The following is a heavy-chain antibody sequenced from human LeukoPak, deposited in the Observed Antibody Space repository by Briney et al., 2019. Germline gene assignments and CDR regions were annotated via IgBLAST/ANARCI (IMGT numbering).Heavy chain of an antibody. D-gene: IGHD2/OR15-2a*01. CDR2: IYYSGST. J-gene: IGHJ6*02. CDR1: GGSISSYY. Sequence: SETLSLTCTVSGGSISSYYWSWLRQPPGKGLEWIGYIYYSGSTNYNPSLKSRVTISMDTSKNQFSLKLSSVTAADAAVYYCARSNLKYYYYYYGMDVWGQGTTVTVSS. V-gene: IGHV4-59*08. CDR3: ARSNLKYYYYYYGMDV.